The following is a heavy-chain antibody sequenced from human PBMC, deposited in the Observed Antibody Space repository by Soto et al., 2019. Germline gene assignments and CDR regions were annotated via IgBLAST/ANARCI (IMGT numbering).Heavy chain of an antibody. V-gene: IGHV3-74*01. CDR1: GFTFSGYW. CDR2: IDGDGSRT. Sequence: GGSLRLSCVASGFTFSGYWMHWVRQAPGKGLVWVSRIDGDGSRTNYADSVKGRFTISRDNAKNTLYLQMNSLRAEDTAVYYCARELASYNDYWGQGTLVTGSS. CDR3: ARELASYNDY. J-gene: IGHJ4*02. D-gene: IGHD1-1*01.